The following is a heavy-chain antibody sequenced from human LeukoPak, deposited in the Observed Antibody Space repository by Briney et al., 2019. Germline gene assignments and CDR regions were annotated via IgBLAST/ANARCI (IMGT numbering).Heavy chain of an antibody. CDR3: ARALMDCSGGSCYGPYYYYYGMDV. V-gene: IGHV1-18*01. Sequence: ASVKVSCKASGYTFTSYGISWVRQAPGQGLEWMGWISAYNGNTNYAQKLQGRVTMTTDTSTSTAYMELSSLRSEDTAVYYCARALMDCSGGSCYGPYYYYYGMDVWGQGTTVTVSS. CDR2: ISAYNGNT. CDR1: GYTFTSYG. D-gene: IGHD2-15*01. J-gene: IGHJ6*02.